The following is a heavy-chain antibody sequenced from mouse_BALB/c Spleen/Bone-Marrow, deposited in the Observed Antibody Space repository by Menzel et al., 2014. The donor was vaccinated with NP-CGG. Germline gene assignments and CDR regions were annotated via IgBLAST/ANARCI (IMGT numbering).Heavy chain of an antibody. V-gene: IGHV14-3*02. CDR3: ARWEYYAMDY. CDR1: GFNIKDTY. D-gene: IGHD4-1*01. Sequence: VQLQQSGAELVEPGASVKLSCTASGFNIKDTYMHWVKQRPEQGLEWIGRIDPANGNTKYDPKFQGKATITADTSSNTAYLQLSSLTSEDAAVYYCARWEYYAMDYWGQGTSVTVSS. J-gene: IGHJ4*01. CDR2: IDPANGNT.